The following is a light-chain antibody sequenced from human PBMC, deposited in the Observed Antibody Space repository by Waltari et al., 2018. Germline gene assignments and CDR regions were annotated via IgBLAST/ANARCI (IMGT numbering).Light chain of an antibody. J-gene: IGKJ1*01. CDR3: QHYVRLPAT. CDR1: QSVSRT. Sequence: EIVLTQSPGTLSLSPGERATLSCRASQSVSRTLAWYQQKPGEAPKLLIYGASIRSTGIPDRFTGSGSGTYFSLIISSLEPEDFAIYFCQHYVRLPATFGQGTKVEIK. V-gene: IGKV3-20*01. CDR2: GAS.